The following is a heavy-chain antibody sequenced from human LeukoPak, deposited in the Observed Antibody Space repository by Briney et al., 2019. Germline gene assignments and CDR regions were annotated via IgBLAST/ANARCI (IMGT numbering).Heavy chain of an antibody. CDR1: GGSISSSSYY. Sequence: SETLSLTCTVSGGSISSSSYYWGWIRQPPGKGLEWIGSIYYSGNTYYNPSLKSRVTISVDTSKNQFSLKLSSVTAADTAVYYCARHSARLCSGGSCYYDYWGQGTLVTVSS. CDR2: IYYSGNT. CDR3: ARHSARLCSGGSCYYDY. J-gene: IGHJ4*02. V-gene: IGHV4-39*01. D-gene: IGHD2-15*01.